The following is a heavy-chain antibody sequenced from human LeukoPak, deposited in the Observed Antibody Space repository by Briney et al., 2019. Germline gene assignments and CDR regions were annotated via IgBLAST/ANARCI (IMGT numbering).Heavy chain of an antibody. CDR3: AKVDYSDFWSGYYRWWDY. V-gene: IGHV3-7*03. CDR1: GFTFSSYW. D-gene: IGHD3-3*01. J-gene: IGHJ4*02. CDR2: IKQDGSEK. Sequence: PGGSLRLSCAASGFTFSSYWMSWVRQAPGKGLEWVANIKQDGSEKYYVDSVKGRFTISRDNAKNSLYLQMNSLRAEDTAVYYCAKVDYSDFWSGYYRWWDYWGQGTLVTVSS.